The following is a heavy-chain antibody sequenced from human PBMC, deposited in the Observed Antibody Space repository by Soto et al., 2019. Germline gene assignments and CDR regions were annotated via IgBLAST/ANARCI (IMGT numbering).Heavy chain of an antibody. D-gene: IGHD4-17*01. CDR3: ARQDADYVEYYHYYMDV. V-gene: IGHV4-39*01. J-gene: IGHJ6*03. Sequence: QLQLQESGPGLVKPSETLSLTCTVSGSSISSSSYYLGWIRQPPGKGLEWIGSIYYSGITYYNPYLKSRVTISAGTAKNPFSLKLRAVTAAGTAVYYCARQDADYVEYYHYYMDVWGKGTTVTVSS. CDR1: GSSISSSSYY. CDR2: IYYSGIT.